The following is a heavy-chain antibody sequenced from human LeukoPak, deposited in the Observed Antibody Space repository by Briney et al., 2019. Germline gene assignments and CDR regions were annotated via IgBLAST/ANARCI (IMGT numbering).Heavy chain of an antibody. CDR2: ISGSGGST. CDR3: AKEMSSSGYYDALDY. CDR1: GFTFSSYA. J-gene: IGHJ4*02. Sequence: GGSLRLSCAASGFTFSSYAMSWVRQAPGKGLEWVSAISGSGGSTYYADSVKGRFTISGDNSKNTLYLQMNSLRAEDTAVYYCAKEMSSSGYYDALDYWGQGTLVTVSS. D-gene: IGHD3-22*01. V-gene: IGHV3-23*01.